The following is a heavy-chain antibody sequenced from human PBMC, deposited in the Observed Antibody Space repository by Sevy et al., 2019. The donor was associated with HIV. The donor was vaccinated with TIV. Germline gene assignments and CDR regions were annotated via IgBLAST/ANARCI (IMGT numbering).Heavy chain of an antibody. CDR3: AREGESSGHAGAFDT. J-gene: IGHJ3*02. CDR2: ASYDGRIQ. D-gene: IGHD3-22*01. V-gene: IGHV3-30*09. CDR1: GIAFSASI. Sequence: GGSLRLSCSAPGIAFSASIMHWVRQAPGKGLEWVALASYDGRIQYGGPGNGRFGISRDDSKKMLYLQMSSLTTEDTGVYYCAREGESSGHAGAFDTWGQGTMVTVSS.